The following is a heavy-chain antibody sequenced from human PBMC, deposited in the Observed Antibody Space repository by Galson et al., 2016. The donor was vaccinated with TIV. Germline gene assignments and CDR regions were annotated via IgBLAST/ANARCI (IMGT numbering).Heavy chain of an antibody. CDR1: GFAFSIFA. J-gene: IGHJ4*02. Sequence: SLRLSCAASGFAFSIFAMNWVRQAPGKGLEWVSVISGSGDSTHYADSVKGRFTISRDNSTSTLYLQMNSLRVEDTAVYYCARDRSGYELDYWGQGTLVTVSS. V-gene: IGHV3-23*01. CDR3: ARDRSGYELDY. CDR2: ISGSGDST. D-gene: IGHD5-12*01.